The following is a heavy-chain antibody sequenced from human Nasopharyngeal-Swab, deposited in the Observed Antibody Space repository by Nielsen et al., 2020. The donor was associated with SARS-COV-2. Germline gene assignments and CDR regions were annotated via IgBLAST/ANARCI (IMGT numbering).Heavy chain of an antibody. Sequence: GESLKISWAASGFTFSSYAMSWVRQAPGKGLEWVSAISGSGGSTYYADSVKGRFTISRDNSKNTLYLQMNSLRAEDTAVYYCAKDGGNSPYYYYGMDVWGQGTTVTVSS. CDR3: AKDGGNSPYYYYGMDV. V-gene: IGHV3-23*01. CDR1: GFTFSSYA. CDR2: ISGSGGST. D-gene: IGHD4-23*01. J-gene: IGHJ6*02.